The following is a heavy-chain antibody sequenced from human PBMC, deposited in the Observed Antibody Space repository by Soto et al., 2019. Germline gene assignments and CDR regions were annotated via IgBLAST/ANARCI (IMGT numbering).Heavy chain of an antibody. CDR3: ASVRNWNDVG. CDR2: INSDGSST. CDR1: GFTFSSYW. Sequence: GGSLRLSCAASGFTFSSYWMHWVRQAPGKGLGWVLRINSDGSSTSYADSVKGRFTISRDNAKNTLYLHMNSLRAEDTAVYSCASVRNWNDVGWGQGTLVTVSS. V-gene: IGHV3-74*01. D-gene: IGHD1-1*01. J-gene: IGHJ4*02.